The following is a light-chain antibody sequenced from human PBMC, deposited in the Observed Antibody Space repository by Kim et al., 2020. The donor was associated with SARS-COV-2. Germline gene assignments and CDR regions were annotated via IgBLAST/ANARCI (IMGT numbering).Light chain of an antibody. CDR3: SSRDTTNSHVV. CDR2: GKD. CDR1: SLKTSY. J-gene: IGLJ2*01. V-gene: IGLV3-19*01. Sequence: SSELTQDPAVSVALGQTDKITCQGDSLKTSYATWYQQKPGQAPVLVLYGKDNRPSGIPDRFSGSSSSNTGSLTITGAQADDEADYYCSSRDTTNSHVVFGGGTQLTVL.